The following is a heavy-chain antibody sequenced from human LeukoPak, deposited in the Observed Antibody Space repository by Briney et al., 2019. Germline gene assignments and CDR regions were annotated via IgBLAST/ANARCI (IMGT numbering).Heavy chain of an antibody. Sequence: PSETLSLTCTVSGGSISSYYWSWIRQPPGKGLEWIGYTYYSGSTNYNPSLKSRVTISVDTSKNQFSLKLSSVTAADTAVYYCAREGKHDAFDIWGQGTMVTVSS. V-gene: IGHV4-59*01. CDR2: TYYSGST. J-gene: IGHJ3*02. CDR3: AREGKHDAFDI. CDR1: GGSISSYY.